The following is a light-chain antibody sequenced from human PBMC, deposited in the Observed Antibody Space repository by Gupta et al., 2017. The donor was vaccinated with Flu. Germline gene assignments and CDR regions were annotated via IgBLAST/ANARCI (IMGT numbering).Light chain of an antibody. J-gene: IGLJ3*02. CDR2: SNN. V-gene: IGLV1-44*01. CDR1: SSNIGSNT. Sequence: QSVLTQPPSASATPGQRVTISCSGSSSNIGSNTVNWYQQLPGTAPKLLIYSNNPRPSGVPDRFSGSKSGTSASLAISGLQSEDEADYYCAAWDDSLNGVFGGGTKLTVL. CDR3: AAWDDSLNGV.